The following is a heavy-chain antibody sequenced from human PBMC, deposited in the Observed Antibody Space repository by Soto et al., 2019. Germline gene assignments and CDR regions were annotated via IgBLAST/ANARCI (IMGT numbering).Heavy chain of an antibody. J-gene: IGHJ4*02. CDR3: ARSGGGGDY. D-gene: IGHD3-10*01. CDR2: IYHSGST. CDR1: GGSIISSHW. Sequence: QVQLQESGPGLVKPSGTLSLSCAVSGGSIISSHWWTWVRQPPGKGLEWIGEIYHSGSTNYNPSHMIGVTVSVDTSRNQFSLKLSYVCAADTAVYYCARSGGGGDYWGQGILGTVSS. V-gene: IGHV4-4*02.